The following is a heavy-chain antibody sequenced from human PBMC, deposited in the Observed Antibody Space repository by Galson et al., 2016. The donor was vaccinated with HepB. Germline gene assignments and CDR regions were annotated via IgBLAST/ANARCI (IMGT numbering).Heavy chain of an antibody. CDR3: AREVGRWRIDS. CDR1: GGSVSSGSYY. V-gene: IGHV4-61*01. D-gene: IGHD5-24*01. Sequence: SETLSLTCTVSGGSVSSGSYYWSWIRQPPGKGLEWIGYIYYSGSTNYNPSLRSRLTLSADTSKNQFSLRLTSVSAADTAVYYCAREVGRWRIDSWGQGTLVAVS. CDR2: IYYSGST. J-gene: IGHJ4*02.